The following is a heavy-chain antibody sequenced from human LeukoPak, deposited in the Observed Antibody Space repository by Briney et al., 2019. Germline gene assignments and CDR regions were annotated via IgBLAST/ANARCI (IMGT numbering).Heavy chain of an antibody. CDR3: ARDRWELLSNSYHYCGLDV. Sequence: GGSLRLSCAASGFTFSNYWMGWVRQAPGKGLEWVANIKQDGSEKCYVDSVKGRFTISRDNAKNSLYLQMNSLRAEDTAVYYCARDRWELLSNSYHYCGLDVWGQGTTVTVSS. V-gene: IGHV3-7*01. CDR1: GFTFSNYW. D-gene: IGHD2-15*01. J-gene: IGHJ6*02. CDR2: IKQDGSEK.